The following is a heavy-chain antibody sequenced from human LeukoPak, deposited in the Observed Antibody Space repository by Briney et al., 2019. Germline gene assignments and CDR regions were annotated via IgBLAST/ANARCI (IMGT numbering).Heavy chain of an antibody. CDR1: GFTFSSYA. CDR2: ISGSGGST. CDR3: AKIVGYSSGWPYFDY. V-gene: IGHV3-23*01. Sequence: GGSLRLSCAASGFTFSSYAMSWVRQAPGKGLEWVSAISGSGGSTYYADSVKGRFTISRDNSKNPLYLQMNSLRAEDTAVYYCAKIVGYSSGWPYFDYWGQGTLVTVSS. D-gene: IGHD6-19*01. J-gene: IGHJ4*02.